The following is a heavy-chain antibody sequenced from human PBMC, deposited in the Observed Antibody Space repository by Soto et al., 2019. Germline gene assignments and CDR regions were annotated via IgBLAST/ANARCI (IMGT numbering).Heavy chain of an antibody. V-gene: IGHV6-1*01. D-gene: IGHD6-13*01. CDR3: ETKRGSSIWCYYYYGMDV. CDR1: GESVSSNSAA. Sequence: SKTLSLTCAISGESVSSNSAAWNWLRQSPSRGLEWLGRTYYRSKWYNDYAVSVKSRITINPDTSKNQFSLQLNSVTPEDTAVYSGETKRGSSIWCYYYYGMDVWGQGATATVSS. CDR2: TYYRSKWYN. J-gene: IGHJ6*02.